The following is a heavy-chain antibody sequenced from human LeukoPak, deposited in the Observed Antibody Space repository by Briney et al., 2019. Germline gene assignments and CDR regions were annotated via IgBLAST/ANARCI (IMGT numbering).Heavy chain of an antibody. J-gene: IGHJ4*02. CDR3: ARTSEHRTYYYDSSGSYYFDY. D-gene: IGHD3-22*01. V-gene: IGHV4-59*08. Sequence: SETLSLTCTVSGGSISSYYWSWIRQPPGKGLEWIGYIYYSGSTNYNPSLKSRVTISVDTSKNQFSLKLSSVTAADTAVYYCARTSEHRTYYYDSSGSYYFDYWGQGTLVTVSS. CDR2: IYYSGST. CDR1: GGSISSYY.